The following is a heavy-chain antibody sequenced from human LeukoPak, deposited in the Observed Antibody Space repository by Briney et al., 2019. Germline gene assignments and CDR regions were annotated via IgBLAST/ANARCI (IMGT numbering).Heavy chain of an antibody. J-gene: IGHJ4*02. Sequence: SETLSLTCTVSGGSISNKYWSWIRQPPGKGLEWIGYIYYSGSTNYNPSLKSRVTISVDTSKNQFSLKLSSVTAADTAVYYCARGGIVGAILYWGQGTLVTVSS. CDR2: IYYSGST. V-gene: IGHV4-59*01. D-gene: IGHD1-26*01. CDR3: ARGGIVGAILY. CDR1: GGSISNKY.